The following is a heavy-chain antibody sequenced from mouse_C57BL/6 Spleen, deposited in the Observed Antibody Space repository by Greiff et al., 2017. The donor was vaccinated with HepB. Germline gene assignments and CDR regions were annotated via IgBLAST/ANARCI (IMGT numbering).Heavy chain of an antibody. CDR1: GYTFTDYY. D-gene: IGHD1-1*01. V-gene: IGHV1-19*01. CDR3: ARSLTTNYAMDY. CDR2: INPSNGGT. J-gene: IGHJ4*01. Sequence: DVKLQESGPVLVKPGASVKMSCKASGYTFTDYYMNWVKQSHGKSLEWIGVINPSNGGTRYNQKFKGKATLTVDKSSSTAYMELNSLTSEDSAVYYCARSLTTNYAMDYWGQGTSVTVSS.